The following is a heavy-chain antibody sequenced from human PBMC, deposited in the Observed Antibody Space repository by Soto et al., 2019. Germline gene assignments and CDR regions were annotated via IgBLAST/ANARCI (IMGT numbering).Heavy chain of an antibody. V-gene: IGHV3-7*01. J-gene: IGHJ4*02. CDR3: VRDRSGSYLEGFDY. D-gene: IGHD1-26*01. Sequence: GGSLRLSCAASGFTFSSFWMTWVRQAPGKGLEWVANIKQDGSEKYYVDSVKGRFTISRDNARNSLFLEMKSLRSEDTAVYSCVRDRSGSYLEGFDYWGQGTLVTVSS. CDR2: IKQDGSEK. CDR1: GFTFSSFW.